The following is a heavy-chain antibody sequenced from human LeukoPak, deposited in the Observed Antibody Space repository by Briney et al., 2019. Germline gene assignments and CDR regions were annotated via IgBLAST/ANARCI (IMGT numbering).Heavy chain of an antibody. CDR2: ISSTSIYK. D-gene: IGHD2-8*01. V-gene: IGHV3-21*01. J-gene: IGHJ4*02. CDR1: GFTFSSYS. Sequence: PGGSLRLSCAASGFTFSSYSMNWVRQAPGKGLEWVSSISSTSIYKYYADPVKGRFTISRDNAKDSLFLQMNSLRAEDTAIYYCARDPRIYCTNGICRDDYFDNWGQGTLVTVSS. CDR3: ARDPRIYCTNGICRDDYFDN.